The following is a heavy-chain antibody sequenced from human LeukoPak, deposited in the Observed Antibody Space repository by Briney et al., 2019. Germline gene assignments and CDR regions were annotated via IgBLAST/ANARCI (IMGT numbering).Heavy chain of an antibody. Sequence: GGSLRLSCAGSGFTFSSYWMNWVRQAPGKGLEWVANINQDGSVHYYVDSVKGRFTISRDNAKNSLYLQMNSLRVGDTAVYYCTRGMTVAANWFDSWGRGTLVTVPS. CDR1: GFTFSSYW. D-gene: IGHD6-19*01. CDR3: TRGMTVAANWFDS. J-gene: IGHJ5*01. V-gene: IGHV3-7*04. CDR2: INQDGSVH.